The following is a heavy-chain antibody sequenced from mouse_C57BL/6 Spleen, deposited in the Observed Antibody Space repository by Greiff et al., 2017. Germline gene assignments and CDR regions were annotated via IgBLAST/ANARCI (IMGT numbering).Heavy chain of an antibody. CDR2: INPNNGGT. V-gene: IGHV1-26*01. Sequence: EVQLQQSGPELVKPGASVKISCKASGYTFTDYFMNWVKQSPGKSLEWIGDINPNNGGTSYNQKFKGKATLTVDKSSSTAYMELRSLTSEDSAVYYCARLSAYWGQGTLVTVSA. CDR3: ARLSAY. CDR1: GYTFTDYF. J-gene: IGHJ3*01.